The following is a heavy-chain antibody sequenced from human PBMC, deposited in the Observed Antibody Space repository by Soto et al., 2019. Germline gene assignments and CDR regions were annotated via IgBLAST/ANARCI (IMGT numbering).Heavy chain of an antibody. CDR3: SRLLRGALAYYFDS. V-gene: IGHV2-5*04. CDR1: GFSAISSGVG. Sequence: QITLKESGPPLVPPTQTLPLSCAFSGFSAISSGVGETCLRQPPGKPLEWLAVIYWKDADQDWPSLETRLIIIKDMSKLQEALTLTNMAPVDSGTYYCSRLLRGALAYYFDSRCQGTLVTVTS. J-gene: IGHJ4*02. CDR2: IYWKDAD. D-gene: IGHD3-10*01.